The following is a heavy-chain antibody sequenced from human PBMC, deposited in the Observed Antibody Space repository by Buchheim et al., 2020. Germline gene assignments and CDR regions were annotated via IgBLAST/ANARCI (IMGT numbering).Heavy chain of an antibody. Sequence: QVQLQESGPGLVRPSGTLSLTCTVSGTSLGSYYWAWIRQPPGKGLECLGYISSSGSATYKPSLKSRVAMSIDTSNSRFSLFLRSVTAADTAVYYCVRSPTYYYDKHGYYRNWYLDLWGRGT. CDR3: VRSPTYYYDKHGYYRNWYLDL. D-gene: IGHD3-22*01. CDR1: GTSLGSYY. CDR2: ISSSGSA. J-gene: IGHJ2*01. V-gene: IGHV4-59*01.